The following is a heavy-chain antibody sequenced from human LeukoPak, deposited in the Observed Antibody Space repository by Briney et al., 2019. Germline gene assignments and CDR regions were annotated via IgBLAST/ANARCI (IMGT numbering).Heavy chain of an antibody. Sequence: ASVKVSCKASGYTFTNYEINWVRQATRQGLEWMGWMNPNSGDTAYAQKFQGRITMTRSTSITTAYMELSSLRSEDTAVYYCARGLGTYDSSELTWPMISFWGQGTLVTVSS. D-gene: IGHD3-22*01. CDR2: MNPNSGDT. V-gene: IGHV1-8*01. J-gene: IGHJ4*02. CDR1: GYTFTNYE. CDR3: ARGLGTYDSSELTWPMISF.